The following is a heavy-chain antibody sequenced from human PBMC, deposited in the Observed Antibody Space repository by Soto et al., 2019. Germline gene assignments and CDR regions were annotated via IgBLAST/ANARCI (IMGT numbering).Heavy chain of an antibody. CDR2: INHSGST. Sequence: QVQLQQWGAGLLKPSETLSLTCAVYGGSFSGYYWSWIRQPPGKGLEGIGEINHSGSTNYNPSLKSRVTISVDTSKNQFSLKLSSVTAADTAVYYCARGPLYYYGSGSPTYWGQGTLVTVSS. D-gene: IGHD3-10*01. V-gene: IGHV4-34*01. CDR1: GGSFSGYY. J-gene: IGHJ4*02. CDR3: ARGPLYYYGSGSPTY.